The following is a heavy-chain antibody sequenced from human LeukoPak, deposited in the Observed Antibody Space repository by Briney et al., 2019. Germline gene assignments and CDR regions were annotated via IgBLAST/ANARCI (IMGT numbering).Heavy chain of an antibody. CDR2: IIPIFGTA. D-gene: IGHD4-17*01. V-gene: IGHV1-69*06. Sequence: ASVKVSCKASGGTFSSYAISWVRQAPGQGLEWMGRIIPIFGTANYAQKFQGRVTITADKSTSTAYMELSSLRSEDTAVYYCASTTVTNEVDYWGQGTLATVSS. CDR1: GGTFSSYA. J-gene: IGHJ4*02. CDR3: ASTTVTNEVDY.